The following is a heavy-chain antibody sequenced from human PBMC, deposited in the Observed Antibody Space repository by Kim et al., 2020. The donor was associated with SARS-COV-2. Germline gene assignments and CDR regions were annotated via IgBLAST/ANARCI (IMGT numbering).Heavy chain of an antibody. CDR3: ARASTFGGVIVLYFDL. V-gene: IGHV4-31*03. CDR2: IYYSGST. Sequence: SETLSLTCTVSGGSISSCGYYWSWIRQHPGKGLEWIGYIYYSGSTYYNPSLKSRVTISVDTSKNQFSLKLSSVTAADTAVYYCARASTFGGVIVLYFDLRGQGPLVPVPS. D-gene: IGHD3-16*02. J-gene: IGHJ4*02. CDR1: GGSISSCGYY.